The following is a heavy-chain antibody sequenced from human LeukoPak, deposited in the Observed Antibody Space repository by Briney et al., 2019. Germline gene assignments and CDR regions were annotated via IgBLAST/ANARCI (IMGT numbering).Heavy chain of an antibody. D-gene: IGHD3-10*01. CDR2: ISVYNGHT. CDR3: ARDIGWFGELSDHGGEFDP. V-gene: IGHV1-18*01. CDR1: GYSFSSYG. Sequence: ASVKVSCKASGYSFSSYGVSWVRQAPGQGLQWMGWISVYNGHTNYAQSFQGRVTMTADIFTTTVSMELRSLRSDDTAVYYCARDIGWFGELSDHGGEFDPWGQGTLVTVSS. J-gene: IGHJ5*02.